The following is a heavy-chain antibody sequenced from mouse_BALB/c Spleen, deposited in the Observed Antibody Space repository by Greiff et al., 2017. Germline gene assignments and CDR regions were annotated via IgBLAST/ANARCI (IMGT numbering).Heavy chain of an antibody. CDR3: ARGGDYAPYYAMDY. D-gene: IGHD2-4*01. J-gene: IGHJ4*01. Sequence: EVKLLESGGGLVKPGGSLKLSCAASGFTFSSYAMSWVRQTPEKRLEWVASISSGGSTYYPDSVKGRFTISRDNARNILYLQMSSLRSEYTAMYYCARGGDYAPYYAMDYWGQGTSVTVSS. CDR1: GFTFSSYA. V-gene: IGHV5-6-5*01. CDR2: ISSGGST.